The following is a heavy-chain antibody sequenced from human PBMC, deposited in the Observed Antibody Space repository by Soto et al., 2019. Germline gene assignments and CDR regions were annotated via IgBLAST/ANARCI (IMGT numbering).Heavy chain of an antibody. D-gene: IGHD6-19*01. CDR1: GESFSGHI. V-gene: IGHV4-34*01. CDR2: INHSGSA. CDR3: ARGLITGSHYSGGWYYFDS. J-gene: IGHJ4*02. Sequence: TLSLTCAVYGESFSGHIWTWIRQTPGKGLQWIGQINHSGSASYNPSLKSRVTISVHTSNSQFSLELSSVTAADTAVYYCARGLITGSHYSGGWYYFDSWGQGTQVTVSS.